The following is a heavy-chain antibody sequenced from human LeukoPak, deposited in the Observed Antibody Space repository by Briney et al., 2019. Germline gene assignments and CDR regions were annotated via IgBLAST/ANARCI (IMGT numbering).Heavy chain of an antibody. CDR1: GYTFTDYH. D-gene: IGHD1-1*01. CDR2: VDPHTGSP. J-gene: IGHJ5*02. V-gene: IGHV1-2*02. CDR3: ERTGERRWKYVS. Sequence: ASVKSACKASGYTFTDYHIHCVRHAPGQGLEWLGWVDPHTGSPNHAQKFQVRVTVTRDTSLTSAYMELTNLRPDDTAVYYCERTGERRWKYVSWGEGKLVTVSS.